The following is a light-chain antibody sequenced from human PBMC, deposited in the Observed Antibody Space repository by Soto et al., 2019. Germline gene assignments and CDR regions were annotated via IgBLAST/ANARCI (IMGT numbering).Light chain of an antibody. CDR1: SSDVGGYNY. J-gene: IGLJ2*01. CDR3: ISYTSSNTLI. CDR2: EVT. Sequence: QSALAQPASVSGSPGQSITISCTGTSSDVGGYNYVSWYQQYPGKAPKVMIYEVTNRPSGVSNRFSGSKSGNTASLTISGLQAEDEADYYCISYTSSNTLIFGGGTKVTV. V-gene: IGLV2-14*01.